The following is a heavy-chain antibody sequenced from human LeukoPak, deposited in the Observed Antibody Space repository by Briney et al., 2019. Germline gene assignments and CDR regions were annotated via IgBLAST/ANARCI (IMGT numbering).Heavy chain of an antibody. CDR2: MNPNSGNT. Sequence: ASVKVSCKASGYTFTSYDINWVRQATGQGLEWMGWMNPNSGNTGYAQKFQGRVTMTRNTSISTAYMELSSLRSEDTAVYYCARGGYSSSYFYYYCMDAWGKGTTVTVSS. J-gene: IGHJ6*03. CDR1: GYTFTSYD. CDR3: ARGGYSSSYFYYYCMDA. V-gene: IGHV1-8*01. D-gene: IGHD6-6*01.